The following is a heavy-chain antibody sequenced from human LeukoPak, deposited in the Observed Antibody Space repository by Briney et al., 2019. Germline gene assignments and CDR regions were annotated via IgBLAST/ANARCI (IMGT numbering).Heavy chain of an antibody. Sequence: GGSLRLSCAASGFVCSNYWMSLARQAPGKGLEWVASINDGGSGKYYVDSVKGRFTISRDNAQKSLYLEMHSLRAEDTAVYFCARAVTSTEGYWGQGTLVTVSS. J-gene: IGHJ4*02. CDR1: GFVCSNYW. CDR2: INDGGSGK. CDR3: ARAVTSTEGY. D-gene: IGHD4-17*01. V-gene: IGHV3-7*03.